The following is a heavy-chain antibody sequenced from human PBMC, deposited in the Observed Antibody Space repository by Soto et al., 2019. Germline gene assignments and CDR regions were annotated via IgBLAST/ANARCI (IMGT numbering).Heavy chain of an antibody. V-gene: IGHV1-18*01. D-gene: IGHD3-16*02. CDR3: ARVPAYRPEVQ. CDR2: ISPYNGDT. CDR1: GYTFKTYG. Sequence: QIQLVQSGPEVKEPGASVKVSCKAFGYTFKTYGIVWVRQAPGQGLEWMGWISPYNGDTLYAKNVLGRVTLTTDTPPSTAYMEMRSLRSDDTAVYYCARVPAYRPEVQWGQGTLVTVSS. J-gene: IGHJ4*02.